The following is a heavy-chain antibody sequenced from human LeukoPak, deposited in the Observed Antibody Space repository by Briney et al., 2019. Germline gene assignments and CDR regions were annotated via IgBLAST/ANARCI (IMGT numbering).Heavy chain of an antibody. CDR1: GFTFSSNA. D-gene: IGHD5-18*01. J-gene: IGHJ4*02. CDR2: ISYDGSNK. CDR3: ARGRGYSYGFIVY. Sequence: GGSLRLSCAASGFTFSSNAMSWVRQAPGKGLEWVAVISYDGSNKYYADSVKGRFTISRDNSKNTLYLQMNSLRAEDTAVYYCARGRGYSYGFIVYWGQGTLVTVSS. V-gene: IGHV3-30-3*01.